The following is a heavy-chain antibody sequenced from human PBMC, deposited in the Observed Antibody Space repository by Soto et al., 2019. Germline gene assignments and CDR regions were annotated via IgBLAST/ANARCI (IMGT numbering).Heavy chain of an antibody. J-gene: IGHJ3*02. CDR2: TYYRSKWYN. CDR3: ARDPTLLWFGELAPDDAFDI. V-gene: IGHV6-1*01. CDR1: GDSVSSNSAA. Sequence: SQTLSLTCAISGDSVSSNSAAWNWIRQSPSRGLEWLGRTYYRSKWYNDYAVSVKRRITINPDTSKNQFSLQLNSVTPEDTAVYYCARDPTLLWFGELAPDDAFDIWGQGTMVTVSS. D-gene: IGHD3-10*01.